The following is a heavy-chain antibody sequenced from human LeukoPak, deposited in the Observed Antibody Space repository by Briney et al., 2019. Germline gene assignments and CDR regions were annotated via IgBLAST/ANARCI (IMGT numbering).Heavy chain of an antibody. CDR1: GFTFSDYY. CDR3: ARSLAYCGGDCYSLLSRFDP. V-gene: IGHV3-11*01. CDR2: ISSSGSTI. Sequence: GGSLRLSCAASGFTFSDYYMSWIRQAPGKGLEWVSYISSSGSTIYYADSVKGRFTISRDNAKNSLYLQMNSLRAEDTAVYYCARSLAYCGGDCYSLLSRFDPWGQGTLVTVSS. J-gene: IGHJ5*02. D-gene: IGHD2-21*02.